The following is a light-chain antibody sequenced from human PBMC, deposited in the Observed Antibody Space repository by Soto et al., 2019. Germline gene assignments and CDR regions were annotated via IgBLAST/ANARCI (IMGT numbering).Light chain of an antibody. V-gene: IGLV2-14*01. J-gene: IGLJ1*01. CDR3: SSYTSSSTLYV. CDR1: SSDVGGYNY. Sequence: QSVLTQPASVSGSPGQSITISCTGTSSDVGGYNYVSWYQQHPGKAPKLMIYEVSNRPSGVSNRFSGSKSGNTASLTISGLQAEDEADYYCSSYTSSSTLYVFGTGNKVPV. CDR2: EVS.